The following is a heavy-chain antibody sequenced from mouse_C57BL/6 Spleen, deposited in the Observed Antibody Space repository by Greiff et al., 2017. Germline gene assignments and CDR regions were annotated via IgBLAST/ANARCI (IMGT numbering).Heavy chain of an antibody. CDR3: ARQPAYYSNYLAD. CDR1: GFTFSSYT. D-gene: IGHD2-5*01. J-gene: IGHJ3*01. CDR2: ISGGGGNT. Sequence: EVKLEESGGGLVKPGGSLKLSCAASGFTFSSYTMSWVRQTPEKRLEWVATISGGGGNTYYPDSVKGRFTLSRDNAKNTLYLQMSSLRSEDTALYYCARQPAYYSNYLADWGQGTLVTVSA. V-gene: IGHV5-9*01.